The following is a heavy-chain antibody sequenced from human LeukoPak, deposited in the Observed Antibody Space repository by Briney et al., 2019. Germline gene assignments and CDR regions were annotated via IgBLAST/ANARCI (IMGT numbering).Heavy chain of an antibody. Sequence: PSETLSLTCTVSGGSISSHYWSWLRQPPGKGLEWIGYMYHSGSTDYNPSLKSRVTISVDTSKNQFSLKLSSVTAADTAVYYCARHSAHASTNDAFDIWGQGTMVTVSS. D-gene: IGHD2-2*01. CDR3: ARHSAHASTNDAFDI. J-gene: IGHJ3*02. CDR2: MYHSGST. CDR1: GGSISSHY. V-gene: IGHV4-59*11.